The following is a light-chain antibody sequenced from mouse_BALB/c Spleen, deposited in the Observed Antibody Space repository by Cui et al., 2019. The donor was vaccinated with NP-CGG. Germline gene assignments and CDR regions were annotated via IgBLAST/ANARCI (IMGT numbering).Light chain of an antibody. CDR3: ALWYSNHWV. CDR1: TGAVTTSNY. J-gene: IGLJ1*01. V-gene: IGLV1*01. Sequence: QAVFTQESAPTASLGEKFTLTCRSSTGAVTTSNYANWVQKKPDHLFTGLIGGTNNRAPGVPARFSGSLIGDKAALTITGAQTEDEAIYFCALWYSNHWVFGGGTKLTVL. CDR2: GTN.